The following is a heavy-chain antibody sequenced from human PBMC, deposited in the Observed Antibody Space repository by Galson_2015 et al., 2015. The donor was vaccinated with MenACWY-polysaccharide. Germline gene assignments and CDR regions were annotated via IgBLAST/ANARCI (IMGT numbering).Heavy chain of an antibody. J-gene: IGHJ4*02. V-gene: IGHV4-39*01. Sequence: TCTVSGDSISTSNYRWAWICQPPGRGLEWILTMFYTGSTYYNPSLKSRVTMSVDTSKNQFSLKLSSVTVADTALYYCARHAPPQYCSNGLCSLDYWGQGTLVTVSS. CDR3: ARHAPPQYCSNGLCSLDY. CDR2: MFYTGST. D-gene: IGHD2-8*01. CDR1: GDSISTSNYR.